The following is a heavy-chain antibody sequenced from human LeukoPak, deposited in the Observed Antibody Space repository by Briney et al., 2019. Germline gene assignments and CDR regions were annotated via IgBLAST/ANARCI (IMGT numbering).Heavy chain of an antibody. J-gene: IGHJ4*02. CDR3: ARHSNGETGDGTTFDY. D-gene: IGHD1-1*01. CDR1: GFMFDDYA. CDR2: LNWDGGGI. V-gene: IGHV3-20*04. Sequence: GGSLRLSCAASGFMFDDYAMSWVRQAPGKGLEWVSGLNWDGGGIRYGDSVKGRFTISKDDAKNSLHLQMHSLRAEDTALYYCARHSNGETGDGTTFDYWGQGTLVTVSS.